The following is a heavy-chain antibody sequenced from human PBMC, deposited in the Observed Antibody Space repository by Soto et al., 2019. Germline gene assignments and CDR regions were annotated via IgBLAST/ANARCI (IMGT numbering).Heavy chain of an antibody. D-gene: IGHD3-22*01. CDR2: IYHSGST. Sequence: QLQLQESGSGLVKPSQTLSLTCAVSGGSISSGGYSWSWIRQPPGKGLEWIGYIYHSGSTYYNPSLKSRVTISVDRSKNQFSLKLSSVTAADTAVYYCARTYYYDSSGYYGLYFDLWGRGTLVTVSS. CDR1: GGSISSGGYS. CDR3: ARTYYYDSSGYYGLYFDL. V-gene: IGHV4-30-2*01. J-gene: IGHJ2*01.